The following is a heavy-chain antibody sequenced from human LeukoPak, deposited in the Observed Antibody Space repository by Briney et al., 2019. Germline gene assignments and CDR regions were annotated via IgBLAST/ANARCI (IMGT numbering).Heavy chain of an antibody. D-gene: IGHD3-22*01. CDR2: IKQDGSEK. V-gene: IGHV3-7*01. CDR3: ARTYDSSGYYPHY. Sequence: GGSLRLSCAASGFTFSSYWMSWVRQAPGRGLEWVANIKQDGSEKYYVDSVKGRFTISRDNAKNSLYLQMNSLRAEDTAVYYCARTYDSSGYYPHYWGQGTLVTVSS. J-gene: IGHJ4*02. CDR1: GFTFSSYW.